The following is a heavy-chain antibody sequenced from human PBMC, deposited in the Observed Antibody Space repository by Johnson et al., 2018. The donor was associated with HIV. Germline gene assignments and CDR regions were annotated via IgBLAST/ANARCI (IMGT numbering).Heavy chain of an antibody. J-gene: IGHJ3*01. CDR3: ARDRRNYYDSSGYPDYDAFDV. D-gene: IGHD3-22*01. V-gene: IGHV3-74*01. CDR1: GFTFSTYW. CDR2: ISSDGSST. Sequence: VQLVESGGGLVQPGGSLRLSCAASGFTFSTYWMHWVRQTPGKGLVWVSRISSDGSSTTYAVSVRGRFTISRDNAKNTLYLEMNSLRAEDTALYYCARDRRNYYDSSGYPDYDAFDVWGRGTMVTVSS.